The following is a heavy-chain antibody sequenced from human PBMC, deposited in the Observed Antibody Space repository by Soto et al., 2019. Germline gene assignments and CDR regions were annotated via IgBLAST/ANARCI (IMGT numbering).Heavy chain of an antibody. J-gene: IGHJ4*02. V-gene: IGHV4-59*01. CDR3: ARGGQLWLILFDY. CDR1: GGSISSYY. CDR2: IYYSGST. D-gene: IGHD5-18*01. Sequence: PSETLSLTCTVSGGSISSYYWSWIRQPPGKGLEWIGYIYYSGSTNYNPSLKSRVTISVDTSKNQFSLKLSSVTAADTAVYYCARGGQLWLILFDYWGQGTLVTVSS.